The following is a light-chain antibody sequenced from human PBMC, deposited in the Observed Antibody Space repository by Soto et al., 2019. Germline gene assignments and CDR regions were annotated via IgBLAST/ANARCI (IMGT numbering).Light chain of an antibody. Sequence: EIVMTQSPAALCVSPGERSTLSCGASQSVSSNLAWYQQKPGQAPRLLIYGASTRATGIPARFSGSGSGTDFTLTISSLQSEDFGVYYCQQYNTWPWTFGQGTKVDIK. V-gene: IGKV3-15*01. CDR1: QSVSSN. CDR3: QQYNTWPWT. J-gene: IGKJ1*01. CDR2: GAS.